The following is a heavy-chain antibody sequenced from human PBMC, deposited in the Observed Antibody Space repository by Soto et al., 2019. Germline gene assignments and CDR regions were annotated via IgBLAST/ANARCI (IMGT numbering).Heavy chain of an antibody. D-gene: IGHD3-10*01. V-gene: IGHV4-61*01. CDR2: ISHSGRT. CDR1: GASLRSGSYY. CDR3: SYGSSFDY. Sequence: SETLSLTCTVSGASLRSGSYYWSWIRQPPGKGLEWIGYISHSGRTNYDPSLKSRLTMSVDTSQNQFSLQLNSVTAADTAVYYCSYGSSFDYWGQGTLVAVSS. J-gene: IGHJ4*02.